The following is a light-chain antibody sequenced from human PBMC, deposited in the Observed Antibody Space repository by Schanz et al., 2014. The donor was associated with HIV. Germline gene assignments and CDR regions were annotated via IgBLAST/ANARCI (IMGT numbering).Light chain of an antibody. CDR2: EVT. CDR3: SSYGGNNDLV. V-gene: IGLV2-8*01. Sequence: QSALTQPPSASGSPGQSVTITCTGTSSDVGGYDFVSWYQQHPGKAPKLMIYEVTKRPLGVPNRFSGSKSGNTASLTVSGLQAEDEADYYCSSYGGNNDLVFGGGTKLTVL. J-gene: IGLJ2*01. CDR1: SSDVGGYDF.